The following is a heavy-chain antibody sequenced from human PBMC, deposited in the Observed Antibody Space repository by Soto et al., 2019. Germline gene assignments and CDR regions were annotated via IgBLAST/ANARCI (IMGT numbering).Heavy chain of an antibody. CDR1: SGFISNYY. CDR3: ARQSYYYYGMDV. V-gene: IGHV4-59*08. J-gene: IGHJ6*02. CDR2: IYYSGST. Sequence: QVQLQESGPGLVKPSETLSLTCNVSSGFISNYYWSWIRQPPGKGLEWTAYIYYSGSTNYNPSLKSRVTTSVDTSKNQFSLKLSSVTAADTAIYYCARQSYYYYGMDVWGQGTTVTVSS.